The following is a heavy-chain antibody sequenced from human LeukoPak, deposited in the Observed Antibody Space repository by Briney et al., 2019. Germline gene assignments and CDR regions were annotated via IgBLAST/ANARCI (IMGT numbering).Heavy chain of an antibody. CDR2: LSSSANT. CDR1: GVSISDYS. J-gene: IGHJ4*02. V-gene: IGHV4-4*07. CDR3: ARDRTAPRQRFFDY. Sequence: RPSETLSLTCSVSGVSISDYSWNWIRQPAGKGLEFIGRLSSSANTYYNASLKSRITWSMDTSKNHFSLNLTSVTAADTAVYYCARDRTAPRQRFFDYWGKGILVTVSS. D-gene: IGHD2-21*02.